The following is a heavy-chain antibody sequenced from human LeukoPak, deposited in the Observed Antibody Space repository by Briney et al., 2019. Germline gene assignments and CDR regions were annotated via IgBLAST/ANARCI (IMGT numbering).Heavy chain of an antibody. V-gene: IGHV4-30-2*01. J-gene: IGHJ4*02. D-gene: IGHD1-26*01. CDR2: IYHSGST. Sequence: SETLSLTCTVSGGSISSGGYYWSWIRQPPGKGLEWIGYIYHSGSTYYNPSLKSRVTISVDRSKNQFSLKLSSVTAADTAVYYCAREMGAFFDYWGQGTLVTVSS. CDR1: GGSISSGGYY. CDR3: AREMGAFFDY.